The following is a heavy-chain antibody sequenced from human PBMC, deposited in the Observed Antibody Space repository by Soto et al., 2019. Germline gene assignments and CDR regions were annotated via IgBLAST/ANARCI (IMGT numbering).Heavy chain of an antibody. V-gene: IGHV3-7*01. J-gene: IGHJ4*02. D-gene: IGHD5-12*01. CDR1: GFTFSTYW. Sequence: VESLIISCVGPGFTFSTYWMTWVRQAPGEGLEWVANIKQDGSEKHYVDSVKGRFTISRDNPKNSLYLQMNSLRAEDTAVYYCASQRRDGYFGDYWGQGTLVTVSS. CDR3: ASQRRDGYFGDY. CDR2: IKQDGSEK.